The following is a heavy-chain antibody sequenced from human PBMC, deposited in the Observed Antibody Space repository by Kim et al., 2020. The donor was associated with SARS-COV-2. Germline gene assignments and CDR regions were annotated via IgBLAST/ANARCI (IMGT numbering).Heavy chain of an antibody. CDR3: ARDSAGPVSVAGPFFGFDY. CDR1: GGSISSYY. J-gene: IGHJ4*02. CDR2: IYTSGST. D-gene: IGHD6-19*01. Sequence: SETLSLTCTVSGGSISSYYWSWIRQPAGKGLEWIGRIYTSGSTNYNPSLKSRVTMSVDTSKNQFSLKLSSVTAADTAVYYCARDSAGPVSVAGPFFGFDYWGPGTPVTVSS. V-gene: IGHV4-4*07.